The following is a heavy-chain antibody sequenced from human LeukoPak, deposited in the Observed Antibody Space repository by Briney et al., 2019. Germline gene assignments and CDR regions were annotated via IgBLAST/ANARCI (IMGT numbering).Heavy chain of an antibody. V-gene: IGHV4-30-4*01. CDR3: ARAPCARYYYGMDV. CDR2: IYYSGST. Sequence: PSETLSLTCTVSGGSISSGDYYWSWIRQPPGKGLEWIGYIYYSGSTYYNPSLKGRVTISVDTSKNQFSLKLSSVTAADTAVYYCARAPCARYYYGMDVWGQGTTVTVSS. CDR1: GGSISSGDYY. J-gene: IGHJ6*02.